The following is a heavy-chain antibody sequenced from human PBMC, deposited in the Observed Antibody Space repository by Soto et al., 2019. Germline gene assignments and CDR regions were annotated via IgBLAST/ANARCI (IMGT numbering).Heavy chain of an antibody. J-gene: IGHJ6*02. Sequence: GASVKVSCKASGYTFTSYDINWVRQATGQGLERMGWMNPNSGNTGYAQKFQGRVTMTRNTSISTAYMELSSLRSEDTAVYYCARGTGVITIFGVVRGMDVWGQGTTVTVSS. V-gene: IGHV1-8*01. CDR3: ARGTGVITIFGVVRGMDV. D-gene: IGHD3-3*01. CDR1: GYTFTSYD. CDR2: MNPNSGNT.